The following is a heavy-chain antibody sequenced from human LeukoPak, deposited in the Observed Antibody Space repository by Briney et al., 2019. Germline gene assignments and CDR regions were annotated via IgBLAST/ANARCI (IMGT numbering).Heavy chain of an antibody. CDR1: GFTFSSYS. J-gene: IGHJ3*02. CDR2: ISSSSSYI. V-gene: IGHV3-21*04. CDR3: ARAIAAASWSYAFDI. D-gene: IGHD6-13*01. Sequence: GGSLRLSCAASGFTFSSYSMNWVRQAPGKGLEWVSSISSSSSYIYYADSVKGRFTISRDNAKNSLYLQMNSLRAEDTAVYYCARAIAAASWSYAFDIWGQGTMVTVSS.